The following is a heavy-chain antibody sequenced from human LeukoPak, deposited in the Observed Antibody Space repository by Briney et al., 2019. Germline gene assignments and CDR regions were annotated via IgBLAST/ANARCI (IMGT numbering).Heavy chain of an antibody. V-gene: IGHV1-69*05. CDR2: IIPIFGTA. CDR1: GGTFSSYA. J-gene: IGHJ4*02. CDR3: VRDRDFWSGYLFDY. D-gene: IGHD3-3*01. Sequence: SVKVSCKASGGTFSSYAISWVRQAPGQGLEWMGRIIPIFGTANYAQKFQGRVTITTDESTSTAYMELSSLRSEDTAVYYCVRDRDFWSGYLFDYWGQGTLVTVSS.